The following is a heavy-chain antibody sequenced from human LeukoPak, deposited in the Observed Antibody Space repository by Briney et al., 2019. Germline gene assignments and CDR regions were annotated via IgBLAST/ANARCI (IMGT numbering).Heavy chain of an antibody. CDR1: GFIFSNLW. CDR3: TTDPPGTGGRYMAV. V-gene: IGHV3-15*01. CDR2: IKSNFNGGKI. D-gene: IGHD1-1*01. Sequence: GGSLRLSFAASGFIFSNLWMTWVRQTPAKGLELVDRIKSNFNGGKIDYAAPVKGRFIISRDDSKNTLYLQMNSLITEDTAVYYCTTDPPGTGGRYMAVWGKGTTVTVFS. J-gene: IGHJ6*03.